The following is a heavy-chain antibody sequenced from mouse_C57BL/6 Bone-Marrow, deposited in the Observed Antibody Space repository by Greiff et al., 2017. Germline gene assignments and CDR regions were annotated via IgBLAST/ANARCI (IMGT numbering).Heavy chain of an antibody. CDR3: ARTTASDWYFDV. J-gene: IGHJ1*03. D-gene: IGHD1-2*01. V-gene: IGHV1-63*01. CDR2: IYPGGGYT. CDR1: GYTFTNYW. Sequence: VKLMESGAELVRPGTSVKMSCKASGYTFTNYWIGWAKQRPGHGLEWIGDIYPGGGYTNYNEKFKGKATLTADKSSSTAYMQFSSLTSEDSAIYYCARTTASDWYFDVWGTGTTVTVSS.